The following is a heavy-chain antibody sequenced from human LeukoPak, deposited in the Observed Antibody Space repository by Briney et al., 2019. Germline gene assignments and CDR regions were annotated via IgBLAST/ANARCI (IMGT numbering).Heavy chain of an antibody. V-gene: IGHV4-59*01. CDR2: IYYSGTT. Sequence: SETLSLTCTVSGGSISRYYWSWIRQPPGKGLEWIGYIYYSGTTNYNPSLKSRLIISVDTSKNQFSLRLSSVTAADTAVYFCTSGPEAAAGDAFDIWGRGTMVTVSS. CDR3: TSGPEAAAGDAFDI. D-gene: IGHD6-13*01. CDR1: GGSISRYY. J-gene: IGHJ3*02.